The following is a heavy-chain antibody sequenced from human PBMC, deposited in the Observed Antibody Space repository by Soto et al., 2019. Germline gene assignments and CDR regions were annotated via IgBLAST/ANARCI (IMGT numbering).Heavy chain of an antibody. Sequence: EVQLVESGGGLVRPGGSLRLSCAASGFTFSRYSMNWVRQAPGKGLESVSSISSTTNYIYYADSMKGRFTVSRDNAKNSVYLDMNSLSAEDTAVYYCARESEDLTSNFDYWGQGTLVTVSS. CDR3: ARESEDLTSNFDY. CDR2: ISSTTNYI. CDR1: GFTFSRYS. J-gene: IGHJ4*02. V-gene: IGHV3-21*01.